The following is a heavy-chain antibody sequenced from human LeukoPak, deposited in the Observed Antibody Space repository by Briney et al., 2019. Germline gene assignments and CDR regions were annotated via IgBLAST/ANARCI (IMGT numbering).Heavy chain of an antibody. CDR1: GGSISSGDYY. J-gene: IGHJ3*01. CDR3: AGGPLRYFDWLLHHDAFDV. Sequence: SQTLSLTCTVSGGSISSGDYYWSWIRQPPGKGLEWIGYIYYSGSTYYNPSLKSRVTISVDTSKNQFSLKLSSVTAADTAVYYCAGGPLRYFDWLLHHDAFDVWGQGTMVTVSS. V-gene: IGHV4-30-4*01. CDR2: IYYSGST. D-gene: IGHD3-9*01.